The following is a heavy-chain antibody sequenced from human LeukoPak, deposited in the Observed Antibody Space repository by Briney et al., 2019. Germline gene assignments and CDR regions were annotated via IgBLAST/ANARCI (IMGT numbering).Heavy chain of an antibody. Sequence: GGSLRLSCAASGFTFRDFWMSWVSQAPGKGLEWGANKQQNGIEKYSVEGRFTISRDNVNSILYLRINSLRADDTAMYYCARDRDGKDLWGQGTLVTVSS. CDR1: GFTFRDFW. J-gene: IGHJ5*02. D-gene: IGHD1-1*01. V-gene: IGHV3-7*03. CDR2: KQQNGIEK. CDR3: ARDRDGKDL.